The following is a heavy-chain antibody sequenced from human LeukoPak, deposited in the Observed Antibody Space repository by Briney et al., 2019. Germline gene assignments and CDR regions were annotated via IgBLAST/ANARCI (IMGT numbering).Heavy chain of an antibody. CDR1: GGSISSSSYY. CDR3: ARVLPRYSYGYGRFDY. D-gene: IGHD5-18*01. J-gene: IGHJ4*02. Sequence: PSQTLSLTCTVSGGSISSSSYYWGWIRQPPGKGLEWIGSIYYSGSTYYNPSLKSRVTISVDTSKNQFSLKLSSVTAADTAVYYCARVLPRYSYGYGRFDYWGQGTLVTVSS. V-gene: IGHV4-39*07. CDR2: IYYSGST.